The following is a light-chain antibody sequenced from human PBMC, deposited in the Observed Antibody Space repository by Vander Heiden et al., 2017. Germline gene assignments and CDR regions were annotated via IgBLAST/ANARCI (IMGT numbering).Light chain of an antibody. CDR2: GAS. CDR3: QQYNNWWT. Sequence: EIVMTQSPAPLSVSPGERATLSCRASQSVSSNLAWYQQKPGQAPRLLIYGASTRATGIPARFSGSGSGTEFTLTISRLQSEDFAVYYCQQYNNWWTFGQGTKVEIK. CDR1: QSVSSN. V-gene: IGKV3-15*01. J-gene: IGKJ1*01.